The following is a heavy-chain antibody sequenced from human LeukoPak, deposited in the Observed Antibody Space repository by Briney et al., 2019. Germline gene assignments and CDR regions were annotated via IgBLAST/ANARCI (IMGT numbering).Heavy chain of an antibody. CDR1: GYTLTELS. D-gene: IGHD2-15*01. CDR3: ATSHLEYCSGGSCYREDY. V-gene: IGHV1-24*01. CDR2: FDPEDGET. Sequence: GASVKVSCKVSGYTLTELSMHWVRQAPGKGLEGMGGFDPEDGETIYAQKFQGRVTMTEDTSTDTAYMELSSLRSEDTAVYYCATSHLEYCSGGSCYREDYWGQGTLVTVSS. J-gene: IGHJ4*02.